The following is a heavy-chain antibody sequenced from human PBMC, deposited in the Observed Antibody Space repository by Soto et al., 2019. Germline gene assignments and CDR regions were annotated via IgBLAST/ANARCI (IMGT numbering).Heavy chain of an antibody. Sequence: PGESLKISCNGSGYSFTDYWIGWVRQMPGNGLEWMGIGYPGHSDTRYSPSFEGQVTISADKSISTAYLQWSSLKASDTAIYYCAIVAMVRCAHGSFDFRGTRPLVSVFS. V-gene: IGHV5-51*01. J-gene: IGHJ4*03. CDR3: AIVAMVRCAHGSFDF. CDR1: GYSFTDYW. CDR2: GYPGHSDT. D-gene: IGHD2-8*01.